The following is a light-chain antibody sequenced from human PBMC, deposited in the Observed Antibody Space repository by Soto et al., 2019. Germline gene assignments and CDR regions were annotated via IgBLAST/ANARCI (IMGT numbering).Light chain of an antibody. J-gene: IGKJ3*01. CDR2: AAS. CDR1: QSISKY. CDR3: QQSYNLKFT. V-gene: IGKV1-39*01. Sequence: GDRVTITCRASQSISKYLNWYQQKPGKAPKLLIYAASTLQSGVPSRFGGSESGTDFTLTISSLQPEDFATYYCQQSYNLKFTFGPGTKVDIK.